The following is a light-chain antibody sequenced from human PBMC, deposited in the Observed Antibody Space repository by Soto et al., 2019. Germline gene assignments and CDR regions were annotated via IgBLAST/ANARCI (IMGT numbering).Light chain of an antibody. CDR2: GNS. Sequence: QSVLTQPPSVSGAPGQRVTISCTGSSSNIGAGYDVHWYQQLPGTAPKLLIYGNSNRPSGVPDRFSGSKSGTSASLAITGLQSEDAADYYCQAYDSSLSVLLGGGTKLTVL. CDR3: QAYDSSLSVL. CDR1: SSNIGAGYD. V-gene: IGLV1-40*01. J-gene: IGLJ2*01.